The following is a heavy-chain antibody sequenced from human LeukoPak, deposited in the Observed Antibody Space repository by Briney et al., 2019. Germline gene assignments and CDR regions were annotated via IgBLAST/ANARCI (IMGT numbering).Heavy chain of an antibody. Sequence: SQTLSLTCTVSGGSVSSGSYYWSWIRQPPGKGLEWIGYIYYSGGTNYNPSLKSRVTISVDTSKNQFSLKLSSVTAAGTAVYYCARDLGASSSWYHFDYWGQGTLVTVSS. J-gene: IGHJ4*02. CDR1: GGSVSSGSYY. CDR3: ARDLGASSSWYHFDY. V-gene: IGHV4-61*01. D-gene: IGHD6-13*01. CDR2: IYYSGGT.